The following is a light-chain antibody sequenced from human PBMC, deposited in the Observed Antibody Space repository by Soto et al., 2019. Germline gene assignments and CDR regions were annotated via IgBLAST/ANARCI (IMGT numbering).Light chain of an antibody. V-gene: IGKV3D-11*01. CDR2: DAS. J-gene: IGKJ5*01. CDR3: QQRSNCPIT. CDR1: QGVSSY. Sequence: EIVLTQSPATLSLSPGERATLSCRASQGVSSYLAWYQQKPGQAPRLLIYDASNRATGIPARFSGSGPGTDFTLTISSLEPEDFAVYYCQQRSNCPITVGQGTRL.